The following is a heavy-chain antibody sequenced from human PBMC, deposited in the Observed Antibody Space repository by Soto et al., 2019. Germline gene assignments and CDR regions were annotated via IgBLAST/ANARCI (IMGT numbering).Heavy chain of an antibody. V-gene: IGHV3-30*18. D-gene: IGHD5-18*01. CDR3: AKGATWITLWFSDAFDI. CDR1: GFTFSSYG. Sequence: QVQLVESGGGVVQPGRSLRLSCAASGFTFSSYGMHWVRQAPGKGLEWVAVISYDGSNKYYADSVKGRFTISRDNSKNXXYRQMNGLRAEVTAVYYCAKGATWITLWFSDAFDIWGQGTMVTVSS. J-gene: IGHJ3*02. CDR2: ISYDGSNK.